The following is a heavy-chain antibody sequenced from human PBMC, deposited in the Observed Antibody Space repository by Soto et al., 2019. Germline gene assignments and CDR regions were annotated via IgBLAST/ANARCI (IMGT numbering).Heavy chain of an antibody. D-gene: IGHD6-19*01. Sequence: ASVKVSCKASGYTFTGYYMHWVRQAPGQGLEWMGWINPNSGGTNYAQKFQGRVTMTRDTSISTAYMELSRPRSDDTAVYYCARDYSVAVAGHRPYWGQGTLVTVSS. CDR3: ARDYSVAVAGHRPY. J-gene: IGHJ4*02. CDR2: INPNSGGT. V-gene: IGHV1-2*02. CDR1: GYTFTGYY.